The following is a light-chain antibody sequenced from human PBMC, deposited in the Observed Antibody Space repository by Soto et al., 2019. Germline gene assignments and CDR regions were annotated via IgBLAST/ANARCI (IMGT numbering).Light chain of an antibody. Sequence: IVLTQSTGSLSLSPGERATLSCRASQSITSSNLDWYQQKPGQAPRLLIYRASSRATGIPDRFSGSGSGTDFALTISRLEAEDFAVYYCQHYGNSLWTFGQGTKVEIK. CDR3: QHYGNSLWT. V-gene: IGKV3-20*01. CDR2: RAS. CDR1: QSITSSN. J-gene: IGKJ1*01.